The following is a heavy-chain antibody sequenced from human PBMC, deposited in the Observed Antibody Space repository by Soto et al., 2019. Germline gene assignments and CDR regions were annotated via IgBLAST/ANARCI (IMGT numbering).Heavy chain of an antibody. CDR2: ISYDGANK. Sequence: QVQLVASGGGVVQPGRSLRLSCAASGFTFSSYAMHWVRQAPGKGLEWVSLISYDGANKFYADSVKGRFTISRDNSKNTLYLQMNSLRVDDTAVYYCARAFDSGYFDYWGQGTLVTVSS. V-gene: IGHV3-30-3*01. CDR1: GFTFSSYA. CDR3: ARAFDSGYFDY. J-gene: IGHJ4*01. D-gene: IGHD1-26*01.